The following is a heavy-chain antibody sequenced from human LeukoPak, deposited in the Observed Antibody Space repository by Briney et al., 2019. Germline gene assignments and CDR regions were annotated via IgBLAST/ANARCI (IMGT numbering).Heavy chain of an antibody. D-gene: IGHD6-6*01. CDR2: IKFDGSST. J-gene: IGHJ4*02. Sequence: GGSLRLSCAASGFTFNNYWMHWVRQAPGKGLVWVSRIKFDGSSTNYADSVKGRFTISRDNAKNTLYLQMNSLRAEDTAVYYCAKGRGAARPIKYYFDYWGQGTLVTVSS. CDR3: AKGRGAARPIKYYFDY. V-gene: IGHV3-74*01. CDR1: GFTFNNYW.